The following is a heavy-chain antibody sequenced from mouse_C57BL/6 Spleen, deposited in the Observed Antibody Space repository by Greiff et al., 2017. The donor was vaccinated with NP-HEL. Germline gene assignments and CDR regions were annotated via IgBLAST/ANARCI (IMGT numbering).Heavy chain of an antibody. CDR2: ISNGGGST. CDR3: ARGWLLGFAY. CDR1: GFTFSDYY. V-gene: IGHV5-12*01. J-gene: IGHJ3*01. D-gene: IGHD2-3*01. Sequence: EVKLMESGGGLVQPGGSLKLSCAASGFTFSDYYMYWVRQTPEKRLEWVAYISNGGGSTYYPDTVKGRFTISRDNAQNTLYLQMSRLKSEDTAMYYCARGWLLGFAYWGQGTLVTVSA.